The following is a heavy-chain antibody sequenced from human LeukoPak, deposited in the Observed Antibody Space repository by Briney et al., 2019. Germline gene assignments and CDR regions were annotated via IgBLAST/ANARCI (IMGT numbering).Heavy chain of an antibody. CDR3: ARGSGQHRGYSYGYRGGNFDY. CDR2: IYTSGST. V-gene: IGHV4-4*07. Sequence: SETLSLTCTVSGGSISSYYWSWIRQPAGKGLEWIGRIYTSGSTNYNPSLKSRVTMSVDTSKNQFSLKLSSVTAADTAVYYCARGSGQHRGYSYGYRGGNFDYWGQGTLVTVSS. J-gene: IGHJ4*02. CDR1: GGSISSYY. D-gene: IGHD5-18*01.